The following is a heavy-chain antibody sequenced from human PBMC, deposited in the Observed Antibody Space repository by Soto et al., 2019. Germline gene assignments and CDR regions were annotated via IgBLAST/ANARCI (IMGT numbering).Heavy chain of an antibody. Sequence: SLRLSCAASGFTFSSYGMHWVRQAPGKGLEWVANIKQDGSEKYYVDSVKGRFTISRDNAKNSLYLQMNSLRAEDTAVYYCARDHPPYYYDSSGYWESDAFDIWGQGTMVTVSS. V-gene: IGHV3-7*01. CDR2: IKQDGSEK. J-gene: IGHJ3*02. CDR3: ARDHPPYYYDSSGYWESDAFDI. CDR1: GFTFSSYG. D-gene: IGHD3-22*01.